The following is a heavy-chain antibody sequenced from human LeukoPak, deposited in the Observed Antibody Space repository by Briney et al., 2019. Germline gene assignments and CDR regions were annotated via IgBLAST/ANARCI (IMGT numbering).Heavy chain of an antibody. J-gene: IGHJ4*02. Sequence: SETLPLTCAVSGGSISSGGYSWSWIRQPPGKGLEWIGYIYHSGSTYYNPSLKSRVTISVDRSKNQFSLKLSSVTAADTAVYYCARGGPPFDYWGQGTLVTVSS. CDR2: IYHSGST. V-gene: IGHV4-30-2*01. D-gene: IGHD6-25*01. CDR3: ARGGPPFDY. CDR1: GGSISSGGYS.